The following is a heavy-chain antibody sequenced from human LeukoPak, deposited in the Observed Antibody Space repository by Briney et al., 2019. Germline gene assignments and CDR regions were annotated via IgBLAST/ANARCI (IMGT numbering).Heavy chain of an antibody. V-gene: IGHV1-46*01. J-gene: IGHJ5*02. Sequence: SSVTVSYQPSGCTFPSYYMHWVRQAPAQGLEWMGIINPSCGSTSYAQKSQGRVTMTRDTSTSTVYMELSSLRSEDTAVYYCARDWRVRYYDSSGYYRTPYSWFDPWGQGTLVTVSS. CDR2: INPSCGST. D-gene: IGHD3-22*01. CDR1: GCTFPSYY. CDR3: ARDWRVRYYDSSGYYRTPYSWFDP.